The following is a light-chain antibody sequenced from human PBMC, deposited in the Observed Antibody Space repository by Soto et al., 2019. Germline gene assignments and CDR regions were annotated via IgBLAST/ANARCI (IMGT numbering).Light chain of an antibody. CDR1: SSNIGRNS. Sequence: QSVLTQPPSASGTPGQRVTISCSGSSSNIGRNSVFWYRQLPGTAPKLLIYATDRRPSGVPDRFSASKSGTSASLAVSGLRSEDEADYYCAAWDDSLSGVVFGVGTQLTVL. CDR3: AAWDDSLSGVV. CDR2: ATD. V-gene: IGLV1-47*01. J-gene: IGLJ2*01.